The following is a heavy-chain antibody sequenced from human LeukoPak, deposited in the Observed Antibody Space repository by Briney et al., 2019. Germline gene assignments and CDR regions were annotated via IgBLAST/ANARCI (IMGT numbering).Heavy chain of an antibody. J-gene: IGHJ3*02. Sequence: SETLSLTCTVSGGSISSGGYYWSWIRQHPGKGLEWIGYIYYSASTYYNPSLKSRVALSVDTSKNQFSLKLSSLTAADTAVYYCAKSREEIRGLDAFDIWGQGTMVTVSS. CDR1: GGSISSGGYY. V-gene: IGHV4-31*03. D-gene: IGHD5-24*01. CDR3: AKSREEIRGLDAFDI. CDR2: IYYSAST.